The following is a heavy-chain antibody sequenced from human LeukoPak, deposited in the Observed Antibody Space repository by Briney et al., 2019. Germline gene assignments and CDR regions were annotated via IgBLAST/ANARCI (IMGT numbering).Heavy chain of an antibody. Sequence: SQTLSLTCTVSGGAIISDTYYWSWIRQPAGKGLEWIGRIYTSGSTNYNPSLKSRVTISVDTSKNQFSLKLSSVTAADTAVYYCARVARARYSSSPRRWFDPWGQGTLVTVSS. CDR3: ARVARARYSSSPRRWFDP. D-gene: IGHD6-6*01. J-gene: IGHJ5*02. CDR2: IYTSGST. CDR1: GGAIISDTYY. V-gene: IGHV4-61*02.